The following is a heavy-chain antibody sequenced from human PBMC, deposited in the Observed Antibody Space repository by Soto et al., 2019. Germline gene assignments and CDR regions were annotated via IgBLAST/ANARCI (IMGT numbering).Heavy chain of an antibody. D-gene: IGHD3-22*01. J-gene: IGHJ5*02. CDR2: IIPIFGTA. V-gene: IGHV1-69*12. CDR1: GGTFSSYA. Sequence: QVQLVQSGAEVKKPGSSVKVSCKASGGTFSSYAISWVRQAPGQGLEWMGEIIPIFGTANYAQKFQGRVTITADEFTSTAYRELSSLRCGDTAVYYCARDRGASSGYYPDWFDARGQGALVTVSS. CDR3: ARDRGASSGYYPDWFDA.